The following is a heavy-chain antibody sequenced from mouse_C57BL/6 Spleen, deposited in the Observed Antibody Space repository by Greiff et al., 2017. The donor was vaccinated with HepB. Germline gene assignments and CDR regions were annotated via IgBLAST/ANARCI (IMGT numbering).Heavy chain of an antibody. CDR3: ARGKNDYDFDY. V-gene: IGHV5-17*01. CDR2: ISSGSSTI. J-gene: IGHJ2*01. D-gene: IGHD2-4*01. Sequence: DVHLVESEGGLVQPGSSMKLSCTASGFTFSDYGMHWVRQAPEKGLEWVAYISSGSSTIYYADTVKGRFTISRDNAKNTLFLQMTSLRSEDTAMYYCARGKNDYDFDYWGQGTTLTVSS. CDR1: GFTFSDYG.